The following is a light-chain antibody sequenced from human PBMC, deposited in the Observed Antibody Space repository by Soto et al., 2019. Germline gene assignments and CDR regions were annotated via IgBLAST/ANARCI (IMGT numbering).Light chain of an antibody. CDR2: GAS. Sequence: EIVMMQSPAILSISPGERATLSCRASQSISSNLAWYQQKPGQAPRLLIYGASTRTTGIPARFSGSGSGTEFTLTISSLQSEDFAVYYCQQFNSWPRTFGQGTKVDIK. J-gene: IGKJ1*01. CDR3: QQFNSWPRT. V-gene: IGKV3-15*01. CDR1: QSISSN.